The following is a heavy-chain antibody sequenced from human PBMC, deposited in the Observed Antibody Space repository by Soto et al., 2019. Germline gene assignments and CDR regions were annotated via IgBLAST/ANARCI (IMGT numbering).Heavy chain of an antibody. CDR2: ISSSSSTI. J-gene: IGHJ4*02. V-gene: IGHV3-48*01. D-gene: IGHD6-19*01. Sequence: EVQLVESGGGLVQPGGSLRLSCAASGFTFSSYSMNWVRQAPGKGLEWVSYISSSSSTIYYADSVKGRFTISRDNAKNSLYLQMNSLRAEDTAVYYCASFPPSPGIAVAGIFDYWGQGPLLTLSS. CDR3: ASFPPSPGIAVAGIFDY. CDR1: GFTFSSYS.